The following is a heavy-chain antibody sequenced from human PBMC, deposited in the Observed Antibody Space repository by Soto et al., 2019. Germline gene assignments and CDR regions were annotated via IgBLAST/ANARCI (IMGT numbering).Heavy chain of an antibody. CDR3: AMVDNFVTPPPPHV. J-gene: IGHJ6*02. CDR2: ISPYSGNT. V-gene: IGHV1-18*01. CDR1: GYIFVNYG. Sequence: QVQLVQSGDEVKKPGASVKVSCKASGYIFVNYGIAWVRQAPGQGLEWMGWISPYSGNTHYAGRVQGRLTMTTDTATSKAYMDLGSLTSADTAVYYCAMVDNFVTPPPPHVWAQGTTITFSS. D-gene: IGHD5-12*01.